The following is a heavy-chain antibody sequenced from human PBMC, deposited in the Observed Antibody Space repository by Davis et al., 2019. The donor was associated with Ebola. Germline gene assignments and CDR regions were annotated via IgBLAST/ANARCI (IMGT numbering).Heavy chain of an antibody. V-gene: IGHV3-74*01. J-gene: IGHJ4*02. Sequence: HTGGSLRLSCAASVFSFRSSWMHWVRHAPGKGLVWVSRINSDGSSTSYADSVQGRFTISRDNAKNTRYLQMNSLRAEDTALYYCARGQAAVGTLFDCWGQGTLVTVSS. CDR1: VFSFRSSW. CDR2: INSDGSST. CDR3: ARGQAAVGTLFDC. D-gene: IGHD6-13*01.